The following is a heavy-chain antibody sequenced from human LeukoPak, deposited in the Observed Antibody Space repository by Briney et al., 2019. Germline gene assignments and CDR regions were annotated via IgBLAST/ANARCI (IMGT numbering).Heavy chain of an antibody. V-gene: IGHV3-23*01. J-gene: IGHJ4*02. CDR1: GFTFSSYA. Sequence: GGSPRLSCAASGFTFSSYAMSWVRQAPGKGLEWVSAISGSGGSTYYADSVKGRFTISRDNSKNTLYLQMNSLRAEDTAVYYCAKAGNSYYYFDYWGQGTLVTVSS. CDR3: AKAGNSYYYFDY. D-gene: IGHD4-23*01. CDR2: ISGSGGST.